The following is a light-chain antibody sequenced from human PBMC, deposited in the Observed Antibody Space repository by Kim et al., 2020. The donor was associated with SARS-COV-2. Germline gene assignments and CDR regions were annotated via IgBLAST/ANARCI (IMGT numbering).Light chain of an antibody. V-gene: IGKV1-5*01. CDR3: QQYYSYSPT. CDR2: GAS. CDR1: QSISSW. Sequence: GDRVTITCRASQSISSWLAWYQQKAGKAPKVLITGASSLESGVPSRFSGSGSGTEFTLTISSLQPDDFATYYCQQYYSYSPTFG. J-gene: IGKJ1*01.